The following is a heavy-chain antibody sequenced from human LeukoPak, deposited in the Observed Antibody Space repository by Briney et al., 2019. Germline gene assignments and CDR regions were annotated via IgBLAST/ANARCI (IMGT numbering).Heavy chain of an antibody. V-gene: IGHV4-34*01. D-gene: IGHD2-8*01. J-gene: IGHJ4*02. CDR3: ASIVLMVYAIDY. CDR1: GGSFSGYY. CDR2: INHSGST. Sequence: SETLSLTCAVYGGSFSGYYWSWIRQPPGKGLEWIGEINHSGSTNYNPSLKSRVTISVDTSKNQFSLKLSSVTAADTAVYYCASIVLMVYAIDYWGQGTLVTVSS.